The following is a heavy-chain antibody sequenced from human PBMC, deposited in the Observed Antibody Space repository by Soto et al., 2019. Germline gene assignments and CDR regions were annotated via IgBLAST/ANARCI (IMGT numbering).Heavy chain of an antibody. D-gene: IGHD2-2*01. J-gene: IGHJ6*02. V-gene: IGHV3-21*01. CDR3: AREKCSSTSCNHGMDV. CDR1: AFTFNNFP. Sequence: GGSLRLSCVSSAFTFNNFPMHWVRQAPGKGLQWLASITTTSTYKYYADSVKGRFSISRDNAKNSLYLELTNLRSEDTAVYYCAREKCSSTSCNHGMDVWGLGTTVTVSS. CDR2: ITTTSTYK.